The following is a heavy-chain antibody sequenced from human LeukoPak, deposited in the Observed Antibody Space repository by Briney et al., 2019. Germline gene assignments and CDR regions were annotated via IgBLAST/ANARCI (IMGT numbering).Heavy chain of an antibody. CDR2: INADGSAT. Sequence: GGSLRLSCAASGFTFSSHWMHWVRQAPEKGLVGVSHINADGSATYYAASVKGRFTISRHNARNTLYLQMHSLTAEDTGVYYCVRGALRDCSYTSCTRGNWFDPWGQGTLVTVSS. CDR3: VRGALRDCSYTSCTRGNWFDP. J-gene: IGHJ5*02. D-gene: IGHD2-2*01. CDR1: GFTFSSHW. V-gene: IGHV3-74*01.